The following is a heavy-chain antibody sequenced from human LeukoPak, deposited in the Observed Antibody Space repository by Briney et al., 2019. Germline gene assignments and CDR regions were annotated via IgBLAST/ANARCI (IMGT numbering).Heavy chain of an antibody. V-gene: IGHV3-74*03. CDR3: TRDYGA. J-gene: IGHJ5*02. CDR2: VSSDGFST. D-gene: IGHD4/OR15-4a*01. CDR1: GFTFSRYW. Sequence: GGSLRLSCAAYGFTFSRYWMHWVRQAPGKGLVWVARVSSDGFSTTYADSVKGRFTISRDNTKNTLYLQMRRLRVEDTAVYYCTRDYGAWGQGTLVTVSS.